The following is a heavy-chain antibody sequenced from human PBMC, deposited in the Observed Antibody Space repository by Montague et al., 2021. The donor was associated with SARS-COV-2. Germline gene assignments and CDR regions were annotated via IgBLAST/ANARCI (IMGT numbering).Heavy chain of an antibody. CDR2: TYYRSRWFN. Sequence: CAISGDSVSSNSAAWNWIRQSPSRGLEWLGRTYYRSRWFNDYAVSIRSRITINPDTSKNKFSLQLNSVTPEDTSVYYCARATEWRGYYYYYYMDVWGKGTTVTVSS. V-gene: IGHV6-1*01. D-gene: IGHD1-14*01. CDR3: ARATEWRGYYYYYYMDV. J-gene: IGHJ6*03. CDR1: GDSVSSNSAA.